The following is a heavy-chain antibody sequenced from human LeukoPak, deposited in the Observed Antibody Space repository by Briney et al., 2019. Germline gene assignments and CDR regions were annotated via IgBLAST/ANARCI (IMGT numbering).Heavy chain of an antibody. J-gene: IGHJ4*02. CDR1: GDSVSINSAA. CDR2: TYYRSKWYS. CDR3: ARDSSGWRSIFDY. Sequence: SPTLSLTFAISGDSVSINSAAWNWIRQSPSRGLEWLGRTYYRSKWYSDYAVSVKSPLTINPDTSKNQFSLQLNSVTPEDTAVYYCARDSSGWRSIFDYWGQGTLVSVSS. V-gene: IGHV6-1*01. D-gene: IGHD6-19*01.